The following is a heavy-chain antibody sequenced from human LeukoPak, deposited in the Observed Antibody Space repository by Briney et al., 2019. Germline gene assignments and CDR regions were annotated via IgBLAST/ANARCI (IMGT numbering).Heavy chain of an antibody. D-gene: IGHD6-19*01. Sequence: GGSLRLSCAASGFTFSSYAMSWVRQAPGKGLEWVSSIGGLGGSTFYAVSVKGRFTISRDNSKNTLYLQMNSLRAEDTAMYYCARLNSALTAVAGRGGIDYWGQGTLVTVSS. J-gene: IGHJ4*02. CDR1: GFTFSSYA. CDR2: IGGLGGST. CDR3: ARLNSALTAVAGRGGIDY. V-gene: IGHV3-23*01.